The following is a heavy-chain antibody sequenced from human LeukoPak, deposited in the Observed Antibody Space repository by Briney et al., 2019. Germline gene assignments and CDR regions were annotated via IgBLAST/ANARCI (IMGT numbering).Heavy chain of an antibody. V-gene: IGHV3-20*04. D-gene: IGHD2-15*01. J-gene: IGHJ4*02. CDR3: ARDGGACSGDSCYVDY. Sequence: GGSLRLSCAASGFTFDDYGMSWVRQAPGKGLEWVSSIKWNGGSTGYADSVKGRFTVSRDNAKNSLYLQMNSLRAEDTALYYCARDGGACSGDSCYVDYWGQGTLVTVSS. CDR1: GFTFDDYG. CDR2: IKWNGGST.